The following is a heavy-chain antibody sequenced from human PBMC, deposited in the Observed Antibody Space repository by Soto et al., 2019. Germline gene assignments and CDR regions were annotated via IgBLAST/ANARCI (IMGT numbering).Heavy chain of an antibody. D-gene: IGHD4-17*01. CDR1: GGSISSYY. Sequence: SETLSLTCTVSGGSISSYYWSWIRQPPGKGLEWIGYIYYSGSTNYNPSLKSRVTISVDTSKNQFSLKLSSVTAADTAVYYCARVHGIYGEYGIDYWGQGTLVNVS. CDR2: IYYSGST. V-gene: IGHV4-59*01. J-gene: IGHJ4*02. CDR3: ARVHGIYGEYGIDY.